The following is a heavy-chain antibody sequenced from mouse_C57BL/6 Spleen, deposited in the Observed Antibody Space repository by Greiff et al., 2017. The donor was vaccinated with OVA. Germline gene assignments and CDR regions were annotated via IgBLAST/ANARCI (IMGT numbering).Heavy chain of an antibody. V-gene: IGHV1-64*01. CDR1: GYTFTSYW. CDR3: ARGADYDGYWYFDV. J-gene: IGHJ1*03. Sequence: QVHVKQPGAELVKPGASVKLSCKASGYTFTSYWMHWVKQRPGQGLEWIGMIHPNSGSTNYNEKFKSKATLTVDKSSSTAYMQLSSLTSEDSAVYYCARGADYDGYWYFDVWGTGTTVTVSS. CDR2: IHPNSGST. D-gene: IGHD2-4*01.